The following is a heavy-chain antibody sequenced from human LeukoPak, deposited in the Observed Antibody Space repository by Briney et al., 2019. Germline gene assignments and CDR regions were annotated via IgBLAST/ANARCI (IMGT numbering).Heavy chain of an antibody. V-gene: IGHV3-23*01. CDR1: GFTFSSYA. CDR3: AKVEWAKDIVVVVAANFGFDY. D-gene: IGHD2-15*01. CDR2: ISGSGGST. Sequence: GGSLRLSCAASGFTFSSYAMSWVRQAPGKGLEWVSAISGSGGSTYYADSVKGRFTVSRDNSKNTLYLQMNSLRAEDTAVYYCAKVEWAKDIVVVVAANFGFDYWGQGTLVTVSS. J-gene: IGHJ4*02.